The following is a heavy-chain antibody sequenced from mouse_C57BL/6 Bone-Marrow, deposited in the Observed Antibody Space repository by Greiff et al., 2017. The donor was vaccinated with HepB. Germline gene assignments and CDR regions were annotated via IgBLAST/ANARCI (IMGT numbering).Heavy chain of an antibody. J-gene: IGHJ3*01. Sequence: QFTLKGSGPGILQPSQTLRLTCSFSGFSLSTFGMGVCWIRQPSGKGLEWLAHIWWDDDKSFNPALMSQRTISKDTSKNQIFLKIANVDTADTATYYCARIEGWLRFAYWGQGTLVTISA. V-gene: IGHV8-8*01. CDR3: ARIEGWLRFAY. D-gene: IGHD2-3*01. CDR2: IWWDDDK. CDR1: GFSLSTFGMG.